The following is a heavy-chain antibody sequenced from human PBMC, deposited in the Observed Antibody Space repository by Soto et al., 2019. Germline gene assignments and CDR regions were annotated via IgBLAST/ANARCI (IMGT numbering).Heavy chain of an antibody. CDR3: ASDIMGTNYYDYGMDV. V-gene: IGHV4-59*01. CDR2: IYYSGST. D-gene: IGHD2-8*01. Sequence: QVQLQESGPGLVKPSETLSLTCTVSGGSISSYYWSWIRQPPGKGLEWIGDIYYSGSTNYNPSLKSRVTISVDTSKHQYSLKLSSVTAADTAVYYCASDIMGTNYYDYGMDVWGQGTTVTVSS. CDR1: GGSISSYY. J-gene: IGHJ6*02.